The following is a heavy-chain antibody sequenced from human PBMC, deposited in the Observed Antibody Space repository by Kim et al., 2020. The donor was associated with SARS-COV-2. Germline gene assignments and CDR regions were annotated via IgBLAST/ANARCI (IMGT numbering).Heavy chain of an antibody. J-gene: IGHJ4*02. CDR3: ASTRYSSSSSALDY. D-gene: IGHD6-6*01. V-gene: IGHV4-34*01. Sequence: NPSLKSRVTISVDTSKNQFSLKLSSVTAADTAVYYCASTRYSSSSSALDYWGQGTLVTVSS.